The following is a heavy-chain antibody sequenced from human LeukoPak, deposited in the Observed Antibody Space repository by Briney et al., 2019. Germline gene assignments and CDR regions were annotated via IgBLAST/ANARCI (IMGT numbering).Heavy chain of an antibody. CDR3: ARVRGSYSVDY. CDR2: ISSSSGTTT. CDR1: GFTFSDYY. J-gene: IGHJ4*02. V-gene: IGHV3-11*04. D-gene: IGHD1-26*01. Sequence: GGSLRLSCAASGFTFSDYYMSWIRQAPGKGLEWVSYISSSSGTTTHYADSVKGRFTITRDNAKNSLHLQMNSLRAEDTAVYYCARVRGSYSVDYWGQGTLVTVSS.